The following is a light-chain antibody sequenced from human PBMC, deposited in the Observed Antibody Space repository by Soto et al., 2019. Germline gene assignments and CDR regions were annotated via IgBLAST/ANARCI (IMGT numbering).Light chain of an antibody. CDR1: QSISGW. CDR2: DGS. Sequence: DIQMTQSPSTLSASVGDRVTINCRASQSISGWLAWYQQKPGEAPKLLIYDGSTLESGVPSRFSGSGSETQFTLTISVLQPEDFATYYFQQHYTYSSTFGQGTMVEI. CDR3: QQHYTYSST. J-gene: IGKJ1*01. V-gene: IGKV1-5*01.